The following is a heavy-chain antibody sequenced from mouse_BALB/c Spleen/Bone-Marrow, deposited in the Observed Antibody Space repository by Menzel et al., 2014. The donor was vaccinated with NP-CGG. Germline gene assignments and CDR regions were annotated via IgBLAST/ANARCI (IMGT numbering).Heavy chain of an antibody. D-gene: IGHD2-1*01. CDR2: INPSTGYT. CDR3: ARYGNYGDYYDY. CDR1: GYTFTSYW. Sequence: VQLQQSGAELAKPGASVKMSSKSSGYTFTSYWMHWVKQRPGQGLEWLGYINPSTGYTEYNQKFKDKATLTADKSSSTAYMQLSSLTSEDSAVYYCARYGNYGDYYDYWGQGTTLTVSS. J-gene: IGHJ2*01. V-gene: IGHV1-7*01.